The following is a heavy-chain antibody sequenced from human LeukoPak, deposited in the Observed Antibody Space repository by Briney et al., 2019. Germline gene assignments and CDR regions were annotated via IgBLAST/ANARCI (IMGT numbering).Heavy chain of an antibody. V-gene: IGHV1-69*13. D-gene: IGHD2-15*01. J-gene: IGHJ4*02. CDR2: IIPIFGTA. CDR1: GGTFISYA. Sequence: SVTVSFKASGGTFISYAISWVRQAPGQGLEWMGGIIPIFGTASYAQKFQGRVTITADESTSTAYMELSSLRSEDTAVYYCAVGYCSGGSCTSIDYWGQGTLVTVSS. CDR3: AVGYCSGGSCTSIDY.